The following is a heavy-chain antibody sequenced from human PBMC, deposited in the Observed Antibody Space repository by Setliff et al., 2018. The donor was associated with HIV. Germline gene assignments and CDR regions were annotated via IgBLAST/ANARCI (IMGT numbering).Heavy chain of an antibody. V-gene: IGHV1-3*01. J-gene: IGHJ4*02. Sequence: AASVKVSCKASGYTFTSYAMHWVRQAPGQRLEWMGWINAGNGNTKYSQKFQGRVTTTRDTSASTAYMELSSLRSEDTAVYYCARGGDSRVVVVAAILYYFDYWGQGTLVTVSS. CDR3: ARGGDSRVVVVAAILYYFDY. D-gene: IGHD2-15*01. CDR1: GYTFTSYA. CDR2: INAGNGNT.